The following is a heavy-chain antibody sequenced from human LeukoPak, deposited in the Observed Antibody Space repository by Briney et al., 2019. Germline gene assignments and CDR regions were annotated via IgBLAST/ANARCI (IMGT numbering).Heavy chain of an antibody. J-gene: IGHJ4*02. D-gene: IGHD5-24*01. Sequence: GGSLRLSCAGSGFTFSSYSMNWVRQAPGKGLQWVSSISRSSSYIYYADSVKGRFTISRDNARNSLYLQMNSLRAEDTAVYYCARNFRDGYNNSFDYWGQGTLVTVSS. CDR1: GFTFSSYS. CDR2: ISRSSSYI. V-gene: IGHV3-21*01. CDR3: ARNFRDGYNNSFDY.